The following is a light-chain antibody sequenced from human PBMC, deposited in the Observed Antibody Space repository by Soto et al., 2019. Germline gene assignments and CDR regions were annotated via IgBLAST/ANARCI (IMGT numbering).Light chain of an antibody. CDR3: SSYTDRKNLV. CDR1: SSDIGGYNS. J-gene: IGLJ1*01. Sequence: QSDLTQSPSASGSPGQSVTISCTGTSSDIGGYNSVSWYQQHPGKAPKVMIYDVTKRPSGVPDRFSGSKSGNTASLTVSALQAEDEADYYCSSYTDRKNLVFGTGTKLTVL. CDR2: DVT. V-gene: IGLV2-8*01.